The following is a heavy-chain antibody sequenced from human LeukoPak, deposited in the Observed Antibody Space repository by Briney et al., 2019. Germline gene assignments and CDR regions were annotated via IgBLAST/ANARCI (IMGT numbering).Heavy chain of an antibody. Sequence: SETLSHTCAVYGGSFSGYYWSWIRQPPAKGLEWMGEINHSVSTNYNPSLKSRVTISVDTSKNQFSLKLSSVTAADTAVYYCASRVGATQGGHAFDIWGQGTMVTVSS. V-gene: IGHV4-34*01. J-gene: IGHJ3*02. CDR1: GGSFSGYY. CDR2: INHSVST. CDR3: ASRVGATQGGHAFDI. D-gene: IGHD1-26*01.